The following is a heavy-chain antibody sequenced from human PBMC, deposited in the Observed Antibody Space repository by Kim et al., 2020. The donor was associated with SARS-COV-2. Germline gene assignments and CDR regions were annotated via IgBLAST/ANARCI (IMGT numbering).Heavy chain of an antibody. D-gene: IGHD3-10*01. CDR2: IYSGGST. CDR3: ARDNYGSGSYPYYYYYGMDV. J-gene: IGHJ6*02. V-gene: IGHV3-53*01. Sequence: GGSLRLSCAASGFTVSSNYMSWVRQAPGKGLEWVSVIYSGGSTYYADSVKGRFTISRDNSKNTLYLQMNSLRAEDTAVYYCARDNYGSGSYPYYYYYGMDVWGQGTTVTVSS. CDR1: GFTVSSNY.